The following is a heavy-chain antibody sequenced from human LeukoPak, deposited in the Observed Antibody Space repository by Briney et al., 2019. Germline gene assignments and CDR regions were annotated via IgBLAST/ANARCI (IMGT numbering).Heavy chain of an antibody. D-gene: IGHD5-18*01. J-gene: IGHJ4*02. Sequence: PGRSLRLSCAASGFIFSSYNMHWVRQAPGKGLEWVSVIYSGGSTYYADSVKGRFTISRDNSKNTLYLQMNSLRAEDTAVYYCARWADTNYFDYWGQGTLVTVSS. V-gene: IGHV3-66*01. CDR1: GFIFSSYN. CDR2: IYSGGST. CDR3: ARWADTNYFDY.